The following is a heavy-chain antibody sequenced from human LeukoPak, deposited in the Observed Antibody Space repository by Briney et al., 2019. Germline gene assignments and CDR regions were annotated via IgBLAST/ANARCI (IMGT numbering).Heavy chain of an antibody. V-gene: IGHV1-18*01. Sequence: ASVKVSCKASGYTFINYGISWVRQAPGQGLEWMGWISIYNGNTNYAQKLQGRVTMTTDTSTSTAYMELRSLRSDDTAVYYCARDSSDIRSLIAHWGQGTLVTVSS. J-gene: IGHJ1*01. CDR2: ISIYNGNT. D-gene: IGHD2-15*01. CDR3: ARDSSDIRSLIAH. CDR1: GYTFINYG.